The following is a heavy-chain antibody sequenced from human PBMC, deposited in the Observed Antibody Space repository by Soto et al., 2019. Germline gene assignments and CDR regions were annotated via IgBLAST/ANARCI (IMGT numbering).Heavy chain of an antibody. CDR2: IIPFFGTP. CDR1: GATFSSYA. J-gene: IGHJ4*02. D-gene: IGHD3-22*01. V-gene: IGHV1-69*06. CDR3: ARDKGAYYSHLVY. Sequence: QVLLVQSGAEVKKPGSSVKVSCKLSGATFSSYAMSWVRQAPGQGLEWIGGIIPFFGTPNYAQKVQGRVTITADTSTATSYMVLSSLRSDDTAVYYCARDKGAYYSHLVYWGQGTLVTVSS.